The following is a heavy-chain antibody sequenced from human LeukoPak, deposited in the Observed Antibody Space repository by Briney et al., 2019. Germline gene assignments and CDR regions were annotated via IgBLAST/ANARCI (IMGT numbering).Heavy chain of an antibody. CDR2: INPNSGGT. Sequence: ASVKVSCKASGYTFTGYYMHWVRQAPGQGLEWMGWINPNSGGTNYAQKFQGWVTMTRDTSISTAYMELSRLRSDDTAVYYCARGSLDDYYYYGMDVRGQGTTVTVSS. J-gene: IGHJ6*02. CDR1: GYTFTGYY. CDR3: ARGSLDDYYYYGMDV. D-gene: IGHD1-1*01. V-gene: IGHV1-2*04.